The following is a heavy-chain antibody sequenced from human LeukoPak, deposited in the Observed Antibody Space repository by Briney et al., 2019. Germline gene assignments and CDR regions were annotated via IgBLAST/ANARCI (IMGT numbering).Heavy chain of an antibody. CDR1: GFTFSNAW. J-gene: IGHJ4*02. D-gene: IGHD3/OR15-3a*01. Sequence: GGSLRLSCAASGFTFSNAWMSWVRQAPGKGLEWVGRIKSKSDGGTRDFAAPVKGRFTISRDDSKNTLYLQMNSLKTEDTAVYYCATGTGRSDFDYWGQGTLVTVSS. V-gene: IGHV3-15*01. CDR3: ATGTGRSDFDY. CDR2: IKSKSDGGTR.